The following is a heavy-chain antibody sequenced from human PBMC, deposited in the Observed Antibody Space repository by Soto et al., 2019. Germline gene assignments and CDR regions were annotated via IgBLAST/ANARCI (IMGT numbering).Heavy chain of an antibody. CDR2: IYYGGGT. D-gene: IGHD2-15*01. CDR3: ARYSASTMLDY. CDR1: GGSMSSSNDY. J-gene: IGHJ4*02. V-gene: IGHV4-39*01. Sequence: PSETLSLTCTVSGGSMSSSNDYWGWIRQPPGEGLEWIGSIYYGGGTHYNPSLESRVTISIDTPKNQFSLKLRSVTAADTAVFYCARYSASTMLDYWSQGTLVTVSS.